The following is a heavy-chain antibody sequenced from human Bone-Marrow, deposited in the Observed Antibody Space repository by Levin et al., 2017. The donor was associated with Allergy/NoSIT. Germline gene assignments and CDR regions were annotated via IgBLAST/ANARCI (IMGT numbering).Heavy chain of an antibody. CDR3: ARDGGSSWLNSGLEY. J-gene: IGHJ4*02. CDR2: ISYSGST. D-gene: IGHD6-13*01. V-gene: IGHV4-39*07. CDR1: GGSIRSDEYY. Sequence: SETLSLTCIVSGGSIRSDEYYWGWIRQPPGKGLEWIGSISYSGSTYNNPSLKSRVAISLHTSKNQFSLTLRSVMAADTAVYFCARDGGSSWLNSGLEYWGPGIQVTVTA.